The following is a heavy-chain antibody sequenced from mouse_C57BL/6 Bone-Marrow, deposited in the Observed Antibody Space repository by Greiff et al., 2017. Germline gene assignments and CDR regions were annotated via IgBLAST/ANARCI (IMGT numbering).Heavy chain of an antibody. Sequence: EVKVVESGGGLVKPGGSLKLSCAASGFTFSSYAMSWVRQTPEKRLEWVATISDGGSYTYYPDNVQGRFTISRDNAKNNLYLQMSHLKSEDTAMYYCARDKGYDYDGFAYWGQGTLVTVSA. D-gene: IGHD2-4*01. CDR2: ISDGGSYT. CDR1: GFTFSSYA. V-gene: IGHV5-4*01. CDR3: ARDKGYDYDGFAY. J-gene: IGHJ3*01.